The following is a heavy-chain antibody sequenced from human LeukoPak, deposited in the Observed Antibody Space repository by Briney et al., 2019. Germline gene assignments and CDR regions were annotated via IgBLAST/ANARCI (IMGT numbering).Heavy chain of an antibody. CDR1: GGSISSSSYY. J-gene: IGHJ5*02. CDR2: VYYSGST. V-gene: IGHV4-61*05. CDR3: AKQRITLLRGVPFDP. D-gene: IGHD3-10*01. Sequence: SETLSLTCTVSGGSISSSSYYWSWIRQPPGKGLEWIGYVYYSGSTNYNPSLKSRVTISVDTSKNQFSLRLSSVTAADTAVYYCAKQRITLLRGVPFDPWGQGTLVTVSS.